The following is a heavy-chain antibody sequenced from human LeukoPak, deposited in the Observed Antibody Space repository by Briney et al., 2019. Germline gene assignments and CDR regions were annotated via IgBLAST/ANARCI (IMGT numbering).Heavy chain of an antibody. V-gene: IGHV4-59*08. J-gene: IGHJ5*02. D-gene: IGHD3-10*02. CDR3: ARHAFLGSGFYSFDP. Sequence: SETLSLTCTVSGGSISSYYWSWIRQPPGKGLEWIGYIYYSGSTNYNPSLKSRVTISVDTSKNQFSLKLSSVTAADTAVYYCARHAFLGSGFYSFDPWGQGTLVTVSS. CDR1: GGSISSYY. CDR2: IYYSGST.